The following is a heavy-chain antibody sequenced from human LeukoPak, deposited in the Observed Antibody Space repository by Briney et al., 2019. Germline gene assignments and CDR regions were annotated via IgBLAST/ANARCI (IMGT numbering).Heavy chain of an antibody. J-gene: IGHJ4*02. CDR2: IYHSGST. V-gene: IGHV4-38-2*02. Sequence: SETLSLTCTVSGYSISSGYYWGWIRQPPGKGLEWIGSIYHSGSTYYNPSLKSRVTISVDTSKNQFSLKLSSVTAADTAVYYCARLLTSPDYFDYWGQGTLVTVSS. CDR3: ARLLTSPDYFDY. CDR1: GYSISSGYY.